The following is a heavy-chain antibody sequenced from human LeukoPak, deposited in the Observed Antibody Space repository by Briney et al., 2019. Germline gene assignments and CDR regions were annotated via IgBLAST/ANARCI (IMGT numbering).Heavy chain of an antibody. J-gene: IGHJ4*02. D-gene: IGHD1-26*01. Sequence: SETLSLTCTVSGGSISSSSHYWGWIRQPPGKGLEWIGSIYYSGSTYYNPSLKSRVTISVDTSKNQFSLKLSSVTAADTAVYYCARQKSGGGATRFHYWGQGTLVTVSS. V-gene: IGHV4-39*01. CDR2: IYYSGST. CDR3: ARQKSGGGATRFHY. CDR1: GGSISSSSHY.